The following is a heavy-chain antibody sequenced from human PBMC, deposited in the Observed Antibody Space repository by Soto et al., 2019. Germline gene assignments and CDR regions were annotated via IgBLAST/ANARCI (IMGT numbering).Heavy chain of an antibody. D-gene: IGHD3-22*01. Sequence: QVLLIQSAAEVKKPGSSVRVSCTASGGIFGSHGFSWVRQAPGQRLEWVGGFIPIFRTLTYTEKFQARVRIAADESTNTVYLDLSSLTSEDTAVYYCVRDRRIYYSDPHDEFVASDYEVWGQGTMVSVSS. CDR2: FIPIFRTL. CDR1: GGIFGSHG. J-gene: IGHJ3*01. CDR3: VRDRRIYYSDPHDEFVASDYEV. V-gene: IGHV1-69*01.